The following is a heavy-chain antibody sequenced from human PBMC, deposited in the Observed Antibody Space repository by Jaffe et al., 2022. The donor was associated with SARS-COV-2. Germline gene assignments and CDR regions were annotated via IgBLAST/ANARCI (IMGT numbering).Heavy chain of an antibody. CDR3: ARAVGDQGAAVERGWFDP. J-gene: IGHJ5*02. Sequence: EVQLVQSGAEVRKPGESLRISCQGSGYTFTAYWIGWVRQMPGKGLEWMGLIYPGDSDTRYSPSFQGQVTFSADKSINTAYLQWSSLKASDTAIYYCARAVGDQGAAVERGWFDPWGQGTLVIVSP. D-gene: IGHD1-26*01. CDR2: IYPGDSDT. V-gene: IGHV5-51*01. CDR1: GYTFTAYW.